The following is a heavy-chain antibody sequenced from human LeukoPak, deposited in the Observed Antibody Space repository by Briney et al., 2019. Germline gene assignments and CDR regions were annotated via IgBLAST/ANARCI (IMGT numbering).Heavy chain of an antibody. CDR1: GYTFTSYY. CDR3: ARDLDTAMVMGYYYYGMDV. J-gene: IGHJ6*02. CDR2: INPSGGST. D-gene: IGHD5-18*01. Sequence: GASVKVSCKASGYTFTSYYMHWVRQASGQGLEWMGIINPSGGSTSYAQKFQGRVTMTRDTSTSTVYMELSSLRSEDTAVYYCARDLDTAMVMGYYYYGMDVWGQGTTVTVSS. V-gene: IGHV1-46*01.